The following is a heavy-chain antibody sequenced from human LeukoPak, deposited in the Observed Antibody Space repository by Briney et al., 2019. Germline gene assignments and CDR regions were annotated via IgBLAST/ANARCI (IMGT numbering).Heavy chain of an antibody. CDR2: ISWDGGST. CDR1: GFTFDDYT. J-gene: IGHJ4*02. Sequence: PGGSLRLSCAASGFTFDDYTMHWVRHAPGKGLEWVSLISWDGGSTYYADSVKGRFTISRDNSKNSLYLQMNSLRTEDTALYYCAKGPPLGPIDYWGQGTLVTVSS. V-gene: IGHV3-43*01. CDR3: AKGPPLGPIDY.